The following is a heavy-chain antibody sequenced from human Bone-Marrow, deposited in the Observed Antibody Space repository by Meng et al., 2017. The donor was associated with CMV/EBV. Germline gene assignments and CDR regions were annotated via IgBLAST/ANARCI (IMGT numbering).Heavy chain of an antibody. CDR1: GDTFTGYY. Sequence: SGDTFTGYYMHWVRQAPGQGLEWMGWINPNSGGTNYAQKFQGRVTMTRDTSISTAYMELSRLRSDDTAVYYCARGIVVVVAAKGWFDPWGQGTLVTVSS. CDR3: ARGIVVVVAAKGWFDP. CDR2: INPNSGGT. J-gene: IGHJ5*02. V-gene: IGHV1-2*02. D-gene: IGHD2-15*01.